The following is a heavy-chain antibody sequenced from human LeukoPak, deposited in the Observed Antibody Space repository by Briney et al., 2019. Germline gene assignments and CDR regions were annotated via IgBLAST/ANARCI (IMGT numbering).Heavy chain of an antibody. Sequence: GGSLRLSCAASGFTFSSYWMSWVRQAPGKGLEWVAVISYDGSNKYYADSVKGRFTISRDNSKNTLYLQMNSLRPEDTAVYYCAKKWSGDYDSSGVNDAFDIWGQGTMVTVSS. CDR2: ISYDGSNK. CDR1: GFTFSSYW. CDR3: AKKWSGDYDSSGVNDAFDI. D-gene: IGHD3-22*01. V-gene: IGHV3-30*18. J-gene: IGHJ3*02.